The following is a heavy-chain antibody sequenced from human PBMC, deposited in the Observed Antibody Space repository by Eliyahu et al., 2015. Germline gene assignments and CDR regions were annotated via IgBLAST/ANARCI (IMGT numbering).Heavy chain of an antibody. CDR1: GFTFSDAW. J-gene: IGHJ4*02. V-gene: IGHV3-15*01. CDR3: TTYRSYNGGWF. CDR2: IKSKSDGGTT. Sequence: EVQLVESGGGLVKPGGSLRXSCAASGFTFSDAWMSWVRQAPGKGLEWVGRIKSKSDGGTTDYAAPLKGRFTISRDDSKNTLFLQMNSLKTEDTAIYYCTTYRSYNGGWFWGQGTLVTVSS. D-gene: IGHD6-19*01.